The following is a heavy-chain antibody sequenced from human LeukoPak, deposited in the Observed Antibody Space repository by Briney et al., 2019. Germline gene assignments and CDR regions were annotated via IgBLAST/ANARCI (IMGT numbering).Heavy chain of an antibody. CDR2: IASSGRNT. J-gene: IGHJ3*01. V-gene: IGHV3-23*01. CDR3: AKDIQLSA. D-gene: IGHD5-24*01. CDR1: GFNFNDAA. Sequence: GGSLRLSCAASGFNFNDAAMTWVRQAPGKGLEWVSLIASSGRNTYYTDSVRDRFTISRDNSKKTLSLQMNSLRVEDTAIYYCAKDIQLSAWGLGTMVTVSS.